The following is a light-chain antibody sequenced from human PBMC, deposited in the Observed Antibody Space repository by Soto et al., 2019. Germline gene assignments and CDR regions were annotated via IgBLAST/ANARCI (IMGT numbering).Light chain of an antibody. V-gene: IGKV3-20*01. CDR1: QSISSTQ. CDR2: GAS. J-gene: IGKJ1*01. CDR3: QQYGTSPGT. Sequence: EVMLTQSPGALPLSPGERATLSCRASQSISSTQLVWYQQKPGQAPTLLIFGASSRATGIPDRFSGSGSGTDFTLTISGLQPEDFAVYYCQQYGTSPGTFGQGTKVDIK.